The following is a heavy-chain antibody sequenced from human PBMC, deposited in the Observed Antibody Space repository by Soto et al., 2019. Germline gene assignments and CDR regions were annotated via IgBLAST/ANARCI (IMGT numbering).Heavy chain of an antibody. Sequence: PSETLSLTCTVSGGSISSYYWSWIRQPPGKGLEWIGYIYYSGSTNYNPSLKSRVTISVDTSKNQFSLKLSSVTAADTAVYYCATGGYCISTSCYPYYYYGMDVWGQGTAVTVSS. CDR3: ATGGYCISTSCYPYYYYGMDV. CDR2: IYYSGST. V-gene: IGHV4-59*01. D-gene: IGHD2-2*01. J-gene: IGHJ6*02. CDR1: GGSISSYY.